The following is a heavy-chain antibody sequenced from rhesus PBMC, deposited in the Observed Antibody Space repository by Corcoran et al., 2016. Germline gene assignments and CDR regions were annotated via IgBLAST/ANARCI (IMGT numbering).Heavy chain of an antibody. J-gene: IGHJ6*01. D-gene: IGHD6-25*01. CDR1: GGSISGYW. CDR3: GREMAAAGNGLAS. Sequence: QLQLQESGPGLVKPSETLSLTCAVSGGSISGYWWSWIRQPPGKGLEWIGRIDSSGGPDYNPTRKSRVGVSRETSKHQFSLELSCVTAGNPVGYCWGREMAAAGNGLASWGQGVVVTVSS. CDR2: IDSSGGP. V-gene: IGHV4-160*01.